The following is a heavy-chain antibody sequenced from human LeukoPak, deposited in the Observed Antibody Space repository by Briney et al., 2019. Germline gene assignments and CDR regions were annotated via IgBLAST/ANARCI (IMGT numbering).Heavy chain of an antibody. CDR2: INHSGST. J-gene: IGHJ6*03. CDR3: ATSPRRIAARTGPYYYYMDV. Sequence: SETLSLTCAVYGGSFSGCYWSWIRQPPGKGLEWIGEINHSGSTNYNPSLKSRATISVDTSKNQFSLKLSSVTAADTAVYYCATSPRRIAARTGPYYYYMDVWGKGTTVTVSS. V-gene: IGHV4-34*01. D-gene: IGHD6-6*01. CDR1: GGSFSGCY.